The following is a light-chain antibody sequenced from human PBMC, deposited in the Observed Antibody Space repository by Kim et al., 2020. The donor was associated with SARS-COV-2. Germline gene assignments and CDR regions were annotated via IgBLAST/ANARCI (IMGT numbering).Light chain of an antibody. CDR2: EVS. Sequence: QSALTQPPSASGSLGQSVTISCTGTSSDVGGYNYVSWYQQHPGTAPKLMIYEVSKRPSGVPDRFSGSKSGNTASLTGSGLQAEDEAEYHCSSHAAITNSVFGTGTKVTVL. V-gene: IGLV2-8*01. CDR1: SSDVGGYNY. CDR3: SSHAAITNSV. J-gene: IGLJ1*01.